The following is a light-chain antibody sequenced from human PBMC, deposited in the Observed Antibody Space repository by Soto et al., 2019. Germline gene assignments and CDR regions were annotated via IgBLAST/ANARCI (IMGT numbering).Light chain of an antibody. CDR1: QSINKW. V-gene: IGKV1-12*01. Sequence: DVQMTQSPSSVSASVGDRVTITCRASQSINKWLAWYQQKPGEAPKLLIYSASNLQSGVPSRFSGSGSGTDFSLTISNLQPEDSATYYCQQANTFPYPFGPGTKVDNK. CDR2: SAS. J-gene: IGKJ3*01. CDR3: QQANTFPYP.